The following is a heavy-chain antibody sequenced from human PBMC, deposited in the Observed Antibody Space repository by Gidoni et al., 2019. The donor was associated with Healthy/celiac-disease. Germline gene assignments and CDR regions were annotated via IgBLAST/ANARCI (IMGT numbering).Heavy chain of an antibody. J-gene: IGHJ4*02. CDR3: AKDMRRTVRGGYFDY. Sequence: EVQLVESGGGLVQPGRSLRLSCAASGFPFEDYAMHWVRQAPGKGLEWVSGISWNSGSIGYADSVKGRFTISRDNAKNSLYLQMNSLRAEDTALYYCAKDMRRTVRGGYFDYWGQGTLVTVSS. CDR2: ISWNSGSI. CDR1: GFPFEDYA. D-gene: IGHD4-17*01. V-gene: IGHV3-9*01.